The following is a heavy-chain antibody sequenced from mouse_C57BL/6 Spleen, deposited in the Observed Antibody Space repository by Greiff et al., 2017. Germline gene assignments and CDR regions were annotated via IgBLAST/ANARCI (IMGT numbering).Heavy chain of an antibody. D-gene: IGHD1-1*01. J-gene: IGHJ2*01. CDR2: INPSNGGT. CDR3: ARFHGSRGENFDY. Sequence: VQLQQPGTELVKPGASVKLSCKASGYTFTSYWMHWVKQRPGQGLEWIGNINPSNGGTNYNEKFKSKATLTVDKSSSTAYMQLSSLTSEDSAVYYCARFHGSRGENFDYWGQGTTLTVSS. V-gene: IGHV1-53*01. CDR1: GYTFTSYW.